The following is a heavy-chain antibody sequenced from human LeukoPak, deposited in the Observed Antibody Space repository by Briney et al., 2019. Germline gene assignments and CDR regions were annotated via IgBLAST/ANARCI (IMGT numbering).Heavy chain of an antibody. CDR2: ISYDGSNK. CDR1: GFTFSSYA. D-gene: IGHD2-15*01. CDR3: ARSLLRLVAATLLYYGMDV. J-gene: IGHJ6*02. Sequence: PGRSLRLSCAASGFTFSSYAMHWVRQAPGKGLEWVAVISYDGSNKYYADSVKGRFTISRDNSKNTLYLQMNSLRAEDTAVYYCARSLLRLVAATLLYYGMDVWGQGTTVTVSS. V-gene: IGHV3-30-3*01.